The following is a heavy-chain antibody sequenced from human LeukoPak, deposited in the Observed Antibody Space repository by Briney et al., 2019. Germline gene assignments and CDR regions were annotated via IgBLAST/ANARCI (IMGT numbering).Heavy chain of an antibody. Sequence: SETLSLTCTVSSGSISGYYWSWMRQPPGKGLEWIGYISDKGSPSYNPSLNSRVTLSVDTSRNQLSLRLTSVTAADTAVYYCARDNWSKSSNTWFYYGLDVWGQGATVAVSS. CDR1: SGSISGYY. D-gene: IGHD1-20*01. J-gene: IGHJ6*02. V-gene: IGHV4-59*01. CDR2: ISDKGSP. CDR3: ARDNWSKSSNTWFYYGLDV.